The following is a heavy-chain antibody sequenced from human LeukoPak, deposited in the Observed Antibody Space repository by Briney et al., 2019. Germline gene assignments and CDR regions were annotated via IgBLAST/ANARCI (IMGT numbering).Heavy chain of an antibody. V-gene: IGHV3-7*01. J-gene: IGHJ5*02. Sequence: GGSLRLSCAASGFTFSRYWMSWVRQAPGKGLECVSSINKDGSEKFHADSATGRFTISRDNAKNSLFLQMNTLGAEDAAVYYCARTYDRSTYGVHYFDPWGQGTLVTVSS. CDR1: GFTFSRYW. CDR3: ARTYDRSTYGVHYFDP. D-gene: IGHD3-22*01. CDR2: INKDGSEK.